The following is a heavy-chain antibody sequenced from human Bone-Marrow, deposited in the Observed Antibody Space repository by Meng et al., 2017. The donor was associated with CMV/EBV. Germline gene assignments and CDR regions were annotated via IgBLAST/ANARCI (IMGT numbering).Heavy chain of an antibody. CDR2: NSAYNGNT. CDR3: AIDTVLDY. CDR1: VNTFTSYV. Sequence: QVQVVQSGAEVKKPGASVKVSCNASVNTFTSYVISCVRHAPGQGLGWMGCNSAYNGNTNDAQKLQFRVTMTTDTSTSTAYMELRSLRSDDTALYYCAIDTVLDYWGQGTLVTVSS. D-gene: IGHD4-11*01. V-gene: IGHV1-18*01. J-gene: IGHJ4*02.